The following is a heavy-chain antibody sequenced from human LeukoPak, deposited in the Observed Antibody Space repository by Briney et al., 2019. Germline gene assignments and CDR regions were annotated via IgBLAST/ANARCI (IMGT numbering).Heavy chain of an antibody. J-gene: IGHJ4*02. CDR3: ARGYRLSAYSSSWYSALKNTVKYGTRALGFDY. V-gene: IGHV1-18*01. CDR1: GYTFTSYG. CDR2: ISAYNGNT. Sequence: ASVKVSCKASGYTFTSYGISWVRQAPGQGLEWMGWISAYNGNTNYAQKLQGRVTMSTDRSTSTAYMELRSLRSDDTAVYYCARGYRLSAYSSSWYSALKNTVKYGTRALGFDYWGQGTLVTVSS. D-gene: IGHD6-13*01.